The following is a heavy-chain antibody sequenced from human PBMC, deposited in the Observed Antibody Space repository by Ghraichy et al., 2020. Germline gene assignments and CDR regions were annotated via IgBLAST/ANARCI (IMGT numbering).Heavy chain of an antibody. V-gene: IGHV3-74*01. J-gene: IGHJ4*02. CDR1: GFSFRNYW. Sequence: GGSLRLSCAASGFSFRNYWMHWVRQAPGKGPVWVSLITGDGTDITYGDSVKGRFTISRDNVKNTLYLQMNDLRAEDTAIYYCARDMPREDYWGQGTLVTVSS. D-gene: IGHD1-26*01. CDR3: ARDMPREDY. CDR2: ITGDGTDI.